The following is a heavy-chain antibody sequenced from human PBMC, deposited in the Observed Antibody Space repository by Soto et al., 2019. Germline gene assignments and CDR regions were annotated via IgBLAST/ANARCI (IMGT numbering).Heavy chain of an antibody. D-gene: IGHD6-19*01. J-gene: IGHJ4*02. Sequence: ASVKVSCKASGYTFTGYAMHWVRHAPGQMLEWMGWINAGNGNTKYSQKFQGRVTITRDTSASTAYMELSSLRSEDTAVYYCARAVAVPADFDYWGQGTLVTVSS. CDR1: GYTFTGYA. CDR2: INAGNGNT. V-gene: IGHV1-3*01. CDR3: ARAVAVPADFDY.